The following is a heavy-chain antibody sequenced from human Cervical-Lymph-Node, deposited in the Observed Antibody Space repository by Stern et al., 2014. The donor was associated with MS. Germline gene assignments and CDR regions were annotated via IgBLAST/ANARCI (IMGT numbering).Heavy chain of an antibody. CDR3: AKGTHTYHNKAPFDY. V-gene: IGHV3-9*01. Sequence: VQLVESGGDLVQPGRSLRLSCAASGFTFGGYGMNWVRQAPGKGLEWVSRISWNSGFIGSADTVQGRFTITRANAKKFVSSQIRSLRAEDTAFYYCAKGTHTYHNKAPFDYWGQGTLVTVSS. CDR2: ISWNSGFI. J-gene: IGHJ4*02. D-gene: IGHD5-24*01. CDR1: GFTFGGYG.